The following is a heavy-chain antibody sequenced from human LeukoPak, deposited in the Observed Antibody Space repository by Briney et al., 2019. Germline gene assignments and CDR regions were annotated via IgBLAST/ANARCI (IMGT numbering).Heavy chain of an antibody. CDR1: GFTFSSYW. D-gene: IGHD3-3*01. Sequence: PGGSLRLSCAASGFTFSSYWMHWVRQAPGKGLEWVSGLSDSGGSTYYADSVKGRFTISRDNSKNTLYLQMNSLRAEDTAVYYCATSRGAPIAVFGVVIRPFDHWGQGTLVTVSS. CDR2: LSDSGGST. CDR3: ATSRGAPIAVFGVVIRPFDH. J-gene: IGHJ4*02. V-gene: IGHV3-23*01.